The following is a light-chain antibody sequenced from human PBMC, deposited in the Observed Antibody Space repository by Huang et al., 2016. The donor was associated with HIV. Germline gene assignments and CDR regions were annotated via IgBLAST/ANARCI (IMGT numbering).Light chain of an antibody. J-gene: IGKJ1*01. Sequence: IVMTQSPATLSVSPGERATLSCGASQSVGRNLAWYQQKPGQAPRLLIYGASTRATGVPARFSGSGSGTEFTLTISSLQSEDFAVYYCQQYNNWPRTFGQGTKVDIK. V-gene: IGKV3-15*01. CDR3: QQYNNWPRT. CDR1: QSVGRN. CDR2: GAS.